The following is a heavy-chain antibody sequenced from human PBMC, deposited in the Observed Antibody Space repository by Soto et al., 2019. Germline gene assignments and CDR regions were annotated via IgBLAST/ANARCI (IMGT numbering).Heavy chain of an antibody. V-gene: IGHV3-23*01. CDR3: ARGYYYHMDV. CDR2: ILGGGTST. J-gene: IGHJ6*03. Sequence: GGSLRLSCAASGFTFSSYSMNWVRQAPGKGLEWVSGILGGGTSTYYADSVKGRFTISRDNSENTLYLQMNSLRAEDTAAYYCARGYYYHMDVWGKGTTVTVS. CDR1: GFTFSSYS.